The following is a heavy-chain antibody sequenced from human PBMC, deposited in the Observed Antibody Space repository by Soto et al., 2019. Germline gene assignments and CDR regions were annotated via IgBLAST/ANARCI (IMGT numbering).Heavy chain of an antibody. CDR3: ARGGKGGGNFYGLDV. Sequence: GESLKISCQASGYRFTTYWIGWVRQMPGKGLEWMGIFYPGDSDSTYSPSFQGQVTISGDKSISAAYLQWSSLKASDTAIYYCARGGKGGGNFYGLDVWGQGTTVTVSS. CDR2: FYPGDSDS. J-gene: IGHJ6*02. CDR1: GYRFTTYW. V-gene: IGHV5-51*01. D-gene: IGHD3-16*01.